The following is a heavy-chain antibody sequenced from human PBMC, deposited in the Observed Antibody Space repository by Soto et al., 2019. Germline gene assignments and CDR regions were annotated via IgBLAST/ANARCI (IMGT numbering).Heavy chain of an antibody. D-gene: IGHD2-15*01. Sequence: SETLSLTYTVSGGSISSSSYYWGWIRQPPGRGLEWIGSIYYSGSTYYNPSLKSRVTISVDTSKNQFSLKLSSVTAADTAVYYCARHTPAISISDHWGQGTLVTVSS. CDR3: ARHTPAISISDH. CDR2: IYYSGST. J-gene: IGHJ4*02. CDR1: GGSISSSSYY. V-gene: IGHV4-39*01.